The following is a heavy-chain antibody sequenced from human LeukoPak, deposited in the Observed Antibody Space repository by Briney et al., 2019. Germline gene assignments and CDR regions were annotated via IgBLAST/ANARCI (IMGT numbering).Heavy chain of an antibody. CDR3: ASSKSSSWYPFYFDF. CDR1: GYSFTSYW. V-gene: IGHV5-51*01. D-gene: IGHD6-13*01. J-gene: IGHJ4*02. Sequence: GESLKISCKGSGYSFTSYWIGWVRQMPGKGLEWMGIIYPGDSDTRYSPSFQGQVTISADKSFSTAYLQWSSLKASDTAVYYCASSKSSSWYPFYFDFWGQGTLVTVSS. CDR2: IYPGDSDT.